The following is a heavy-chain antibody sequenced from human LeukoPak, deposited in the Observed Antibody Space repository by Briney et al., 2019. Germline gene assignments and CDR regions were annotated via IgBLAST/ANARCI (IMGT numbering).Heavy chain of an antibody. J-gene: IGHJ5*02. CDR3: ARGLDGNGGWFDT. CDR1: GYSISDYY. Sequence: SETLSLTCTVSGYSISDYYWTWIRQPPGKGLEWIGEVYYSGNTHYNPSLKSRVTISIDTSKNQFFLRLRSVTAADTALYYCARGLDGNGGWFDTWGQGALVTVSS. D-gene: IGHD3-10*01. V-gene: IGHV4-59*12. CDR2: VYYSGNT.